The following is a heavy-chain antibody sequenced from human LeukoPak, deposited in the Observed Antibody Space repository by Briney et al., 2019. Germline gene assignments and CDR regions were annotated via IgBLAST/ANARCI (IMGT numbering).Heavy chain of an antibody. CDR3: AKRFDTYYYDSSGYYDAFDI. J-gene: IGHJ3*02. Sequence: GGSLRLSCAASGFTFSSYAMSWVRQAPGKGLEWVSAISGSGGSTYYADSVKGRFTISRDNPKNTLYLQMNSLRAEDTAVYYCAKRFDTYYYDSSGYYDAFDIWGQGTMVTVSS. D-gene: IGHD3-22*01. V-gene: IGHV3-23*01. CDR2: ISGSGGST. CDR1: GFTFSSYA.